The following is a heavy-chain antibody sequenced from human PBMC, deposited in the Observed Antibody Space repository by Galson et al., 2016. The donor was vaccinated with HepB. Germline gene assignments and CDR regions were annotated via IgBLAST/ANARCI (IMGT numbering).Heavy chain of an antibody. CDR1: GGTFSTYG. J-gene: IGHJ6*02. V-gene: IGHV1-69*04. CDR3: ARAETVGPDYYYGRDV. Sequence: SVKVSCKASGGTFSTYGISWVRQAPGQGLEWMGRVIPILGVTTYAQKFQGRITITADTSTSTGYMELSRLRFDDTAVFYCARAETVGPDYYYGRDVGGQGTTVTVSS. CDR2: VIPILGVT. D-gene: IGHD1-1*01.